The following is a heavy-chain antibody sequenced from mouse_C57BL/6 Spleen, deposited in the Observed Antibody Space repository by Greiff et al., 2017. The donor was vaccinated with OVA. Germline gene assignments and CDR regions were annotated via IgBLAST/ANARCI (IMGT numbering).Heavy chain of an antibody. V-gene: IGHV1-19*01. CDR2: INPYNGGT. J-gene: IGHJ1*03. D-gene: IGHD1-1*01. CDR3: ARIRYGSSYGWYFDV. Sequence: EVQLQQSGPVLVKPGASVKMSCKASGYTFTDYYMNWVKQSHGKSLEWIGVINPYNGGTSYNQKFKGKATLTVDKSSSTAYMELNSLTSEDSAVYYCARIRYGSSYGWYFDVWGTGTTVTVSS. CDR1: GYTFTDYY.